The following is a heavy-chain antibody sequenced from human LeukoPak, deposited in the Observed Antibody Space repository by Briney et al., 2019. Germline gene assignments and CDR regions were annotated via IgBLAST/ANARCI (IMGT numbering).Heavy chain of an antibody. CDR3: ATGSGSQYLPAPFDY. J-gene: IGHJ4*02. CDR2: INPDSGDT. V-gene: IGHV1-2*02. Sequence: GASVKVSCKASGYTFTGYYMHWVRQAPGQGLEWMGWINPDSGDTNYAQKFQGRVTMTEDTSTDTAYMELSSLRSEDTAVYYCATGSGSQYLPAPFDYWGQGTLVTVSS. D-gene: IGHD1-26*01. CDR1: GYTFTGYY.